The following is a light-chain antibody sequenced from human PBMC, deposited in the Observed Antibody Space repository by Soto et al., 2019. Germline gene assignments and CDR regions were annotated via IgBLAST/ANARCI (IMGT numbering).Light chain of an antibody. CDR3: NSYTSRSTYV. J-gene: IGLJ1*01. V-gene: IGLV2-14*01. CDR1: SSDVGGYNY. CDR2: EVT. Sequence: QSALTQPASVSGSPGQSITISCTGSSSDVGGYNYVSWNQQHPGKAPKLMIFEVTDRPSGVSNRFSGSKSGNTASLTISGLQAEDEADYYCNSYTSRSTYVFGTGTKVTVL.